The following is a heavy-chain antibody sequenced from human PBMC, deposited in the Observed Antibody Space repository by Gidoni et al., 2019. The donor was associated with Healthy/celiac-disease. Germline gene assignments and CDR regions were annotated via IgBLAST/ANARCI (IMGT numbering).Heavy chain of an antibody. Sequence: HVHLVESGGGVVQPGGSLRLSCAASGLTFSSYGMHWVCQAPGKGLEWVAFIRYDGSNKYYADSVKGRFTISRDNSKNTLYLQMNSLRAEDTAVYYCAKDPFYQYQLLPLYYYYGMDVWGQGTTVTVSS. CDR3: AKDPFYQYQLLPLYYYYGMDV. CDR2: IRYDGSNK. V-gene: IGHV3-30*02. J-gene: IGHJ6*02. CDR1: GLTFSSYG. D-gene: IGHD2-2*01.